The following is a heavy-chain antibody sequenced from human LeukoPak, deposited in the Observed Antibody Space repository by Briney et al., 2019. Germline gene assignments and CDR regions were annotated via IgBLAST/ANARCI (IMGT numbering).Heavy chain of an antibody. CDR2: IIPIFGIA. D-gene: IGHD6-13*01. J-gene: IGHJ6*02. V-gene: IGHV1-69*04. CDR1: GGTFSSYA. CDR3: ARLGSSWAYYYYGMDV. Sequence: SVKVSCKASGGTFSSYAISWVRQAPGQGLEWMGRIIPIFGIANYAQKFQGRVTITADKSTSTAYMELSSLKASDTAMYYCARLGSSWAYYYYGMDVWGQGTTVTVSS.